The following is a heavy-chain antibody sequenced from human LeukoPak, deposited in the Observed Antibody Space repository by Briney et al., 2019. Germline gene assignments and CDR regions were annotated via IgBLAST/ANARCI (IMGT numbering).Heavy chain of an antibody. J-gene: IGHJ5*02. CDR1: GYTFTSYG. Sequence: ASVKVSCKASGYTFTSYGISWVRQAPGQGLEWMGWISTYNGNTNYAQKLQGRVTMSTDTSTSTAYMELRSLRSDDTAVYYCARVVELRFLEWLPGGWFDPWGQGTLVTVSS. CDR3: ARVVELRFLEWLPGGWFDP. V-gene: IGHV1-18*01. D-gene: IGHD3-3*01. CDR2: ISTYNGNT.